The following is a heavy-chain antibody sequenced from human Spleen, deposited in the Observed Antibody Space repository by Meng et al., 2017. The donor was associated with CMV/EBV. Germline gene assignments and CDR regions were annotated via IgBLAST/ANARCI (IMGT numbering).Heavy chain of an antibody. V-gene: IGHV3-74*01. CDR3: ARRGYSSSSEGMDV. D-gene: IGHD6-6*01. CDR1: GFTFSSYW. Sequence: GESLKISCTASGFTFSSYWMHWVRQAPGKGLVWVSRSNNDGTITTYADSAQGRFTISRDNAKNTLYPQMNSLRAEDTAVYYCARRGYSSSSEGMDVWGQGTTVTVSS. CDR2: SNNDGTIT. J-gene: IGHJ6*02.